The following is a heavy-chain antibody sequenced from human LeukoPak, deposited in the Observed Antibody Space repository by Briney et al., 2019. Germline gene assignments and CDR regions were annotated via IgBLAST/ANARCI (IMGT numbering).Heavy chain of an antibody. D-gene: IGHD6-6*01. CDR1: GFTFSSYW. V-gene: IGHV3-74*01. J-gene: IGHJ4*02. Sequence: GSLRLSCAASGFTFSSYWMHWVRQVPGKGLVWVSRINSDGSSTNYADSVKGRFTISRDNAKNSLYLQMNSLRDEDTAVYYCARDSSSPPHWGQGTLVTVSS. CDR2: INSDGSST. CDR3: ARDSSSPPH.